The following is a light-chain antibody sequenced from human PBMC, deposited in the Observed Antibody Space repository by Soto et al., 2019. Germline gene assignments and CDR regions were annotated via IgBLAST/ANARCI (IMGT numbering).Light chain of an antibody. V-gene: IGKV1-8*01. CDR1: QGISSY. Sequence: AIRMTQSPSSFSASTGDRVTITCRASQGISSYLAWYQQKPGKAPKLLIYDASRLESAVPSRFSGSGSQTEFTLTISSLHPDDFATYYCHQYNSYTWTFGQGTKVELK. J-gene: IGKJ1*01. CDR3: HQYNSYTWT. CDR2: DAS.